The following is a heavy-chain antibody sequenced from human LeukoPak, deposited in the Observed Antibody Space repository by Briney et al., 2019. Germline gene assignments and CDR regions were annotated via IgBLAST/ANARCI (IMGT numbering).Heavy chain of an antibody. CDR1: GGSISSHY. D-gene: IGHD2-15*01. CDR2: IYYSGST. CDR3: ARDRYCSGGSCYPFDY. V-gene: IGHV4-59*11. J-gene: IGHJ4*02. Sequence: PSETPSLTCTVSGGSISSHYWSWIRQPPGKGLEWIGYIYYSGSTNYNPSLKSRVTISVDTSKNQFSLKLSSVTAADTAVYYCARDRYCSGGSCYPFDYWGQGTLVTVSS.